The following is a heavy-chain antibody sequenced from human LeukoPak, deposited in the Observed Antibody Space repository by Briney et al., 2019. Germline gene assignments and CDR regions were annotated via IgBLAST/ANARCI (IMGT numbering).Heavy chain of an antibody. J-gene: IGHJ6*03. CDR2: IIPIFGTA. D-gene: IGHD3-22*01. V-gene: IGHV1-69*05. CDR1: GGTFSSYA. Sequence: SVKVSCKASGGTFSSYAISWVRQAPGQGLEWMGGIIPIFGTANYAQKFQGRVTITTDEYTSTAYMELSSLRSEDTAVYYCARPSDSSGYYYYYYMDVWGKGTTVTVSS. CDR3: ARPSDSSGYYYYYYMDV.